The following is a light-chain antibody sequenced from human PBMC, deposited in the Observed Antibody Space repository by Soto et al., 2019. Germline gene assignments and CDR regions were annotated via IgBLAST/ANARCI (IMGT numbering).Light chain of an antibody. J-gene: IGLJ2*01. V-gene: IGLV3-21*02. CDR1: RIGSKS. CDR2: DDS. Sequence: SYELTRPPSVSVAPGQTATITCGGDRIGSKSVHWFQQRPGQAPVLVVYDDSERPSGIPERFSGSNSGNTATLTISRVEAGDEADYYCHVWDSSSDHPFGGGTKVTVL. CDR3: HVWDSSSDHP.